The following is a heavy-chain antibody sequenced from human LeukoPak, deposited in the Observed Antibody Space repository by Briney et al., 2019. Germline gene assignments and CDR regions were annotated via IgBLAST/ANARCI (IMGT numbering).Heavy chain of an antibody. Sequence: GGSLRLSCAASGFTFSTYGMSWVRQAPGKGLEWVSAISGSGGSTYYADSVKGRFTISRDNSKNTLYLQMNSLRAEDTAVYYCAKDGFVPPPHSRRSGRPYYYDDWGQGTLVTVSS. CDR2: ISGSGGST. J-gene: IGHJ4*02. D-gene: IGHD1-26*01. CDR3: AKDGFVPPPHSRRSGRPYYYDD. V-gene: IGHV3-23*01. CDR1: GFTFSTYG.